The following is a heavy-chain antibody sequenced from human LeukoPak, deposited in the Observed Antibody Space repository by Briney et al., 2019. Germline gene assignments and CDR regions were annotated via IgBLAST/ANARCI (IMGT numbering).Heavy chain of an antibody. D-gene: IGHD3-9*01. J-gene: IGHJ4*02. Sequence: PSETLSLTCTVSGGSISSYYWSWIRQPPGKGLEWIGYIYYSGSGSTNYNPSLKSRVTISVDTSKNQFSLKLSSVTAADTAVYYCARVNYDILTGYSPYYFDYWGQGTLVTVSS. CDR3: ARVNYDILTGYSPYYFDY. V-gene: IGHV4-59*12. CDR2: IYYSGSGST. CDR1: GGSISSYY.